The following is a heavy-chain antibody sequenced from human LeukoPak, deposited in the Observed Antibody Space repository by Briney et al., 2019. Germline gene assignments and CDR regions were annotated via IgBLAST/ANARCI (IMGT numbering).Heavy chain of an antibody. CDR2: IIPIFGTA. D-gene: IGHD3-22*01. Sequence: SVKVSCKASGGTFSSYAISWVRQAPGQGLEWMGGIIPIFGTANYAQKFQGRVTITADESTSTAYMELSSLRSDDTAVYYCARVDGYYYDSSGYYHIWGQGTLVTVSS. CDR1: GGTFSSYA. V-gene: IGHV1-69*01. J-gene: IGHJ4*02. CDR3: ARVDGYYYDSSGYYHI.